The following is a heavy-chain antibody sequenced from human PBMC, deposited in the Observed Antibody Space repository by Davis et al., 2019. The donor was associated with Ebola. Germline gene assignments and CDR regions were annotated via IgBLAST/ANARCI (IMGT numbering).Heavy chain of an antibody. V-gene: IGHV3-74*01. J-gene: IGHJ6*02. Sequence: GESLKISCAASEFIFSNYAMNWVRQAPGKGLVWLTRIKSDDISTTYADSVKGRFTISRDNAKNTLYLQMNSLSAEDTAIYYCVRDRYYTMDVWGQGTTVTVSS. CDR2: IKSDDIST. CDR1: EFIFSNYA. D-gene: IGHD3-3*01. CDR3: VRDRYYTMDV.